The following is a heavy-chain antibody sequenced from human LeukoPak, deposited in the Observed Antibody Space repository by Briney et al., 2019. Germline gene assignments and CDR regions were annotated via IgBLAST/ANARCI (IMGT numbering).Heavy chain of an antibody. CDR1: GFTFSSYG. V-gene: IGHV3-30*18. Sequence: PGGSLRLSCAASGFTFSSYGMHWVRQAPGKGLEWVAVISYDGSNKYYADSVKGRFTISRDNSKNTLYLQMNSLRAEDTAVYYCAKDQMVRGVIIPGYWGQGTLVTVSS. D-gene: IGHD3-10*01. CDR3: AKDQMVRGVIIPGY. J-gene: IGHJ4*02. CDR2: ISYDGSNK.